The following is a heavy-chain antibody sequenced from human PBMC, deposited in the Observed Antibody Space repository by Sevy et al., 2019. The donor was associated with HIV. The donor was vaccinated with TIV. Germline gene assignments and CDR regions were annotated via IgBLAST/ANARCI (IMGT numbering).Heavy chain of an antibody. Sequence: ASVKVSCKASAYTFTGQYIHWVRQAPGQGLEWMGWINPNSGDTNYAQEFQGRVTMTRDTSISTAYMELSGLKSDDTAVYYCSRDLRLRGYSYGCFDYWGQGTLVTVSS. CDR3: SRDLRLRGYSYGCFDY. D-gene: IGHD5-18*01. J-gene: IGHJ4*02. CDR1: AYTFTGQY. V-gene: IGHV1-2*02. CDR2: INPNSGDT.